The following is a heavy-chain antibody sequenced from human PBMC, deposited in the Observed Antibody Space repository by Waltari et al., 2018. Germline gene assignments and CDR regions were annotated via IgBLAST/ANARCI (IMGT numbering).Heavy chain of an antibody. CDR1: AFSLGDYV. D-gene: IGHD3-16*01. CDR3: ALQSSLVDYYFPF. J-gene: IGHJ4*02. V-gene: IGHV3-23*01. Sequence: VQLRESGGGLVQPGKSLRLSCTATAFSLGDYVMGWVRQAPGRGLEWVSSISGSGETSHYSDAVQGRFTISRSDSNNTLYLQLNNLRAADTASYYCALQSSLVDYYFPFWGQGTVVIVSS. CDR2: ISGSGETS.